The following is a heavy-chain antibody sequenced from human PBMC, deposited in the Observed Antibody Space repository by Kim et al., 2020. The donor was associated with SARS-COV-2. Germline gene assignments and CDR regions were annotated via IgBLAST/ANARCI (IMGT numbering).Heavy chain of an antibody. V-gene: IGHV3-23*01. D-gene: IGHD3-16*01. CDR1: GFTFSSYA. Sequence: GGSLRLSCAASGFTFSSYAMSWVRQAPGKGLEWVSAISGSGGSTYYADSVKGRFTISRDNSKNTLYLQMNSLRAEDTAVYYCAKDLSFGGWGEWLGRDYFDYWGQGTLVTVSS. CDR2: ISGSGGST. J-gene: IGHJ4*02. CDR3: AKDLSFGGWGEWLGRDYFDY.